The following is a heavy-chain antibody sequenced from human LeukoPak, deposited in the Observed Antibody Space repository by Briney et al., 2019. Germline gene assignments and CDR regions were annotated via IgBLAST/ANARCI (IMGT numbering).Heavy chain of an antibody. CDR2: IIGTKANNYAT. CDR1: GFTFSGSA. V-gene: IGHV3-73*01. J-gene: IGHJ4*02. D-gene: IGHD6-19*01. CDR3: SGGSGWYSPDY. Sequence: GGSLRLSCAASGFTFSGSAMHRVRQASGKGLEWVGRIIGTKANNYATAYAASVKGRFTISRDDSKNTAFLQMNSLKTDDTAVYYCSGGSGWYSPDYWGQGTLVTVSS.